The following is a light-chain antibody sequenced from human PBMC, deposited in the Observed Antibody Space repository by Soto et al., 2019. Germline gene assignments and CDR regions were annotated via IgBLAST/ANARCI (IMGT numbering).Light chain of an antibody. V-gene: IGKV3-20*01. CDR3: HQYGSSPFT. Sequence: VVLTQSPATLSLSPGERATLSCRANQPVSANYLAWYQQKPGQAPRLLIYGASSRATGIPDRFSGSGSGTDFTLTISRLEPEDFAVFYCHQYGSSPFTFGPGTKADIK. CDR1: QPVSANY. CDR2: GAS. J-gene: IGKJ3*01.